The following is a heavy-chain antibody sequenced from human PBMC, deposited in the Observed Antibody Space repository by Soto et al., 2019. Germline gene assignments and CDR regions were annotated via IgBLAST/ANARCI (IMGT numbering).Heavy chain of an antibody. D-gene: IGHD6-13*01. V-gene: IGHV3-11*05. CDR1: GFTFSDYY. CDR2: ISSSSSYT. Sequence: QVQLVESGGGLVKPGGSLRLSCAASGFTFSDYYMSWIRQAPGKGLEWVSYISSSSSYTNYADSVKGRFTISRDNAKNYLYLQMNSLGAEDTAVYYCARTIAAAGGRRYFDLWGRGTLVTVSS. CDR3: ARTIAAAGGRRYFDL. J-gene: IGHJ2*01.